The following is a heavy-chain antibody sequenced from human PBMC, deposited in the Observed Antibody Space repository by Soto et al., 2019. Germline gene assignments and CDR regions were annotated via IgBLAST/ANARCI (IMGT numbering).Heavy chain of an antibody. D-gene: IGHD2-2*01. CDR2: ISGSGGST. CDR3: AKAPILELGYCSSTRCYWARNWFDP. Sequence: GGSLRFSCAASGFTFTNYAMNWVRQAPGKGLEWVSAISGSGGSTYYADSVRGRFTISRDNSKNTVNLQMNSLRAEDTAVYYCAKAPILELGYCSSTRCYWARNWFDPWGQGTLVTVSS. V-gene: IGHV3-23*01. J-gene: IGHJ5*02. CDR1: GFTFTNYA.